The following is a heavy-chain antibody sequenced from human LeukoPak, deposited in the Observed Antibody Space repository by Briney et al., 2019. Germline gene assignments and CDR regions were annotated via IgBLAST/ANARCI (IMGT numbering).Heavy chain of an antibody. Sequence: SETLSLTCTVSDGSISSSSYSWGWIRQSPGKRLEWIGSVFYSGSTFYTPSLKSRFAIFVDTSQSLFSLKLSSVTAADTAVNYCARLVVATDDFDYCGQGTLVTVSS. D-gene: IGHD1-26*01. CDR3: ARLVVATDDFDY. J-gene: IGHJ4*02. CDR1: DGSISSSSYS. CDR2: VFYSGST. V-gene: IGHV4-39*01.